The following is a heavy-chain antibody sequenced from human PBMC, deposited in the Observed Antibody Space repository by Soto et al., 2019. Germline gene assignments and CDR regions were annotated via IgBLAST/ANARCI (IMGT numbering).Heavy chain of an antibody. J-gene: IGHJ4*02. CDR1: GSTFSNYW. CDR3: ASPRRGY. CDR2: INNDGATT. Sequence: VQLVESGGGLVQPGGSLRLSCAASGSTFSNYWMHWVRQAPGKGLVWLSGINNDGATTTHADSVKGRFTISRDNAKNTLYLQMNGLRAEDTAVYYCASPRRGYWGQGTLVTVSS. V-gene: IGHV3-74*03.